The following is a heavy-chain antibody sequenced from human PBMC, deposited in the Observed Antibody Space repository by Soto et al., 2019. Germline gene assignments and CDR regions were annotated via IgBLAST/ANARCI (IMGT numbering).Heavy chain of an antibody. CDR2: INHSGST. Sequence: QVQLQQWGAGLLKPSETLSLTCAVYGGSFSGYYWSWIRQPPGKGLEWIGEINHSGSTNYNPSLKSRVTISVDTSKNQFSLKLSSVTAVDTAVYYCARGIYDYIWGSYRGNWFDPWGQGTLVTVSS. CDR3: ARGIYDYIWGSYRGNWFDP. V-gene: IGHV4-34*01. CDR1: GGSFSGYY. D-gene: IGHD3-16*02. J-gene: IGHJ5*02.